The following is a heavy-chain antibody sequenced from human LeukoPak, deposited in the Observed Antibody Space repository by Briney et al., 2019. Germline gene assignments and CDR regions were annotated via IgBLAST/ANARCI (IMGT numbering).Heavy chain of an antibody. J-gene: IGHJ4*02. Sequence: GGSLRLSCAASGFTFSSYAMSWVRQAPGKGLEWVSAISGSGGSTYYADSVKGRFTISRDNAKNSLYLQMNSLRAEDTALYYCAKGRGYYDSSGSLDYWGQGTLVTVSS. CDR3: AKGRGYYDSSGSLDY. CDR2: ISGSGGST. V-gene: IGHV3-23*01. CDR1: GFTFSSYA. D-gene: IGHD3-22*01.